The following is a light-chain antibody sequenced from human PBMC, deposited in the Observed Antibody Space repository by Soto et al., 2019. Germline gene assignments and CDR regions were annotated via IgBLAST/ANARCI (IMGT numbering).Light chain of an antibody. CDR1: HDVSSW. V-gene: IGKV1-12*02. Sequence: DIQLTQSPSAVSASVGDRVTITCRATHDVSSWVAWYQQKAGAAPKLLIYGASTLQSGVPSRFSGSGSGTDFTLTITNLEPVDFATYFCQQAGSFPSFGHGTRLEIK. J-gene: IGKJ5*01. CDR2: GAS. CDR3: QQAGSFPS.